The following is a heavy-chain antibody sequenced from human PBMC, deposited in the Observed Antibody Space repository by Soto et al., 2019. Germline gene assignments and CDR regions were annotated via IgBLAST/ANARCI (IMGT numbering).Heavy chain of an antibody. V-gene: IGHV4-31*03. CDR1: GGSISSVGYY. CDR2: IYYSGST. CDR3: ARDLLSIAETTGYRYGYPQKDYYCYYGMDX. D-gene: IGHD5-18*01. Sequence: SETLSLTCTVSGGSISSVGYYWSWIRQHPGKGVELIGYIYYSGSTYYNPSLKSGVTISVDTSKNQFSVKLSSVTAADTAVYYCARDLLSIAETTGYRYGYPQKDYYCYYGMDXWGQGTTVTVS. J-gene: IGHJ6*02.